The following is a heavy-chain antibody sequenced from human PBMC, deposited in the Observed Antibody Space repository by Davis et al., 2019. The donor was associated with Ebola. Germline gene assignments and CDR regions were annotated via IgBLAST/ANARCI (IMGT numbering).Heavy chain of an antibody. D-gene: IGHD2-8*01. CDR2: INPNSGGT. CDR1: GNTISTYT. Sequence: AASVKVSCKASGNTISTYTIDWVRQAPGQGLEWMGRINPNSGGTNYAQKFQGRVTMTRDTSISTAYMELSRLRSDDTAVYYCARDYEWWGQGTLVTVSS. J-gene: IGHJ4*02. V-gene: IGHV1-2*06. CDR3: ARDYEW.